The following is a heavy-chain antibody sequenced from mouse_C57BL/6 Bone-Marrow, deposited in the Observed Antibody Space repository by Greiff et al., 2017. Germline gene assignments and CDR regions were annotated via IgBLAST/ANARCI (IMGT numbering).Heavy chain of an antibody. V-gene: IGHV5-9*01. J-gene: IGHJ2*01. Sequence: EVMLVESGGGLVKPGGSLKLSCAASVFTFSSYTMSWVRQTPEKRLEWVATISGGGGNTYYPDSVKGRFSISRDNAKNTLYLQMSSLRSEDTALYYCARLSNPYFDYWGQGTTLTVSS. CDR2: ISGGGGNT. CDR1: VFTFSSYT. D-gene: IGHD2-5*01. CDR3: ARLSNPYFDY.